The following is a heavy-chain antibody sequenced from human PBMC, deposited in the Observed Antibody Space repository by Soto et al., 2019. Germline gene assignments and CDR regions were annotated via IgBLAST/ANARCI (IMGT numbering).Heavy chain of an antibody. CDR3: ATSYCRSTNCPYYFDY. CDR1: GGSINSGGYY. Sequence: VQLQESGPGLVKPSQTLSLTCTVSGGSINSGGYYWIWIRQHPGKGLEWIGHIDYSGYTSYNPSLKSRLTVSADTSKTQFSLRLTSVTAADAALYYCATSYCRSTNCPYYFDYWGQGTLVTVSS. CDR2: IDYSGYT. D-gene: IGHD2-2*01. V-gene: IGHV4-31*03. J-gene: IGHJ4*02.